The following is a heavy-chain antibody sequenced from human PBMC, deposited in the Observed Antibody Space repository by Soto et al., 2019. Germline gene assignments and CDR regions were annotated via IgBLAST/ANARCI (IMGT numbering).Heavy chain of an antibody. V-gene: IGHV3-15*07. CDR1: GFTFSNAW. J-gene: IGHJ4*02. D-gene: IGHD6-13*01. CDR3: TTIIWYSSSWPFDY. Sequence: GGSLRLSCAASGFTFSNAWMNWVRQAPGKGLEWVGRIKSKTDGGTTDYAAPVKGRFTISRDDSKNTLYLQMNSLKTEDTAVYYCTTIIWYSSSWPFDYWGQGTLVTVSS. CDR2: IKSKTDGGTT.